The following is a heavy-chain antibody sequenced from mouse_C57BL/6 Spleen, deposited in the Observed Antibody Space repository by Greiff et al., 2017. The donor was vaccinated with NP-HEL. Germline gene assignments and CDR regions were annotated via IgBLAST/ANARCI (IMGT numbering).Heavy chain of an antibody. J-gene: IGHJ3*01. CDR3: TGVYYGSPFAY. CDR2: IDPENGDT. CDR1: GFNIKDDY. D-gene: IGHD1-1*01. Sequence: VQLQQSGAELVRPGASVKLSCTASGFNIKDDYMHWVKQRPEQGLEWIGWIDPENGDTEYASKFQGKATLTAYTSSNTAYLQLSSLTSEDAAVYYCTGVYYGSPFAYWGQGTLVTVSA. V-gene: IGHV14-4*01.